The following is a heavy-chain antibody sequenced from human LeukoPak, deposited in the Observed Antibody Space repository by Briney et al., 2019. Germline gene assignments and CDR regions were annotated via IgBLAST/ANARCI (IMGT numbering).Heavy chain of an antibody. CDR3: ARVRTVVISYFDY. V-gene: IGHV3-21*01. J-gene: IGHJ4*02. D-gene: IGHD4-23*01. Sequence: GGSLRLSCAASGFTFSSYSMNWVRQAPGKGLEWVSSISSSSSYIYYADSVKGRFTISRDNAKNSLYLQMNSLRAEDTAVYYCARVRTVVISYFDYWGQGTLVTVSS. CDR2: ISSSSSYI. CDR1: GFTFSSYS.